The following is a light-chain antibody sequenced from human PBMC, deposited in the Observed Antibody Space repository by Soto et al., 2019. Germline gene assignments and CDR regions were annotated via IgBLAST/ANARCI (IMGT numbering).Light chain of an antibody. CDR1: QSIHTS. V-gene: IGKV3-11*01. J-gene: IGKJ5*01. CDR2: DST. Sequence: VLKQSPATLSLYPGERATLSCRASQSIHTSLAWYQQKPGQPPRLVVYDSTLRANGVPDRFGGSRSGTEFTLTINNLEPEDFAVYYCQQRNVWPPITFGQGTRLEIK. CDR3: QQRNVWPPIT.